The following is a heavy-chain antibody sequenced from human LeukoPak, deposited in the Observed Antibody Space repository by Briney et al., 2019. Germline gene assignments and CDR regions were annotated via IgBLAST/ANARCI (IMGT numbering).Heavy chain of an antibody. CDR2: IYYSGST. CDR3: AXXXXXXXXXXXXXXX. J-gene: IGHJ4*01. CDR1: GGSISSSSYY. Sequence: PSETLSLTCTVSGGSISSSSYYWGWIRQPXGKGLEWIXSIYYSGSTYYNPSLKSRVTISVDTSKNQFSLKLSSVTAPDTALHYCAXXXXXXXXXXXXXXXWGXGTLV. V-gene: IGHV4-39*01.